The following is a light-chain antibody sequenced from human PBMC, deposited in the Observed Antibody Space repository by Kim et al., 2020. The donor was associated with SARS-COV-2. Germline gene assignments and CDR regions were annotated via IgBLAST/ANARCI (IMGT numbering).Light chain of an antibody. CDR1: SREVGNYNL. J-gene: IGLJ7*01. CDR2: EVT. V-gene: IGLV2-23*02. CDR3: CSSAGIINV. Sequence: QSIPISGTGTSREVGNYNLGTWNQQDPGQAPKLMIYEVTTRPSGVSSLFSGSKSRTTASLPISRLQAKHETDYNCCSSAGIINVFGVGTKLTV.